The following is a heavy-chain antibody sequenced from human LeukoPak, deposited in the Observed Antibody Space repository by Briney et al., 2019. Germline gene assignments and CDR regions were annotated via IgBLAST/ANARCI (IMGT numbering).Heavy chain of an antibody. V-gene: IGHV3-73*01. J-gene: IGHJ4*02. Sequence: AGGSLRLSCAASGFTFSGSAMHWVRQASGKGLEWVGRIRSKANSYATAYAASVKGRFTISRDDSKNTAYLQMNSLKTEDTAVYYCRAFHGSGSYPDYWGQGTLVTVSS. CDR1: GFTFSGSA. CDR2: IRSKANSYAT. D-gene: IGHD3-10*01. CDR3: RAFHGSGSYPDY.